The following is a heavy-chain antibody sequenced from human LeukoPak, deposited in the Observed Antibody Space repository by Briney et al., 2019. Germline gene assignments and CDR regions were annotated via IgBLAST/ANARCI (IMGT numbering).Heavy chain of an antibody. V-gene: IGHV1-69*05. J-gene: IGHJ4*02. CDR2: IIPIFGTA. Sequence: SVKVSCKASGGTFSSYAISWVRQAPGQGLEWMGGIIPIFGTANYAQKFQGRVTMTTDTSTSTAYMELRSLRSDDTAVYYCARGSSSWYALCDYWGQGTLVTVSS. CDR1: GGTFSSYA. D-gene: IGHD6-13*01. CDR3: ARGSSSWYALCDY.